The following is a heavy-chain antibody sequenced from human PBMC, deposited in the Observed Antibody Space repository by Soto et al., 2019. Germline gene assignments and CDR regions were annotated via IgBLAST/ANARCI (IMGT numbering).Heavy chain of an antibody. V-gene: IGHV1-2*02. D-gene: IGHD6-19*01. Sequence: GASVEVSCKASGYTFTAYSMHWVRQAPGQGLEWVGWFNPNSGDTIYAQKFQGRVTLTRDTSIGTAYMELYSLTSDDTAVYYCAREASAVISLDYWGQGTLVTVSS. J-gene: IGHJ4*02. CDR2: FNPNSGDT. CDR3: AREASAVISLDY. CDR1: GYTFTAYS.